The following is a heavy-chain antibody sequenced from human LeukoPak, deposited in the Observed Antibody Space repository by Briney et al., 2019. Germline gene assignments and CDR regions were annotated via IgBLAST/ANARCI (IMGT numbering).Heavy chain of an antibody. CDR1: GFSLSTTGLR. D-gene: IGHD2-21*02. CDR3: ARAGAVTAHAFDI. J-gene: IGHJ3*02. V-gene: IGHV2-70*04. CDR2: IDWDDDK. Sequence: ESGPALVKPTQTLTLTCTFSGFSLSTTGLRVSWIRQPPGKALEWLARIDWDDDKFYSTSLRTRLTISKDTSKNQVVLAMTNMDPVDTATYYCARAGAVTAHAFDIWGQGTMVTVSS.